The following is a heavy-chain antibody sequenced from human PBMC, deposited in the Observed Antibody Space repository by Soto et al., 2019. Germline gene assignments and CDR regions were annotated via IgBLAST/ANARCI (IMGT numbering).Heavy chain of an antibody. J-gene: IGHJ6*03. V-gene: IGHV1-8*01. CDR2: MNPNSGNT. CDR1: GSTFTSYD. Sequence: ASVTGYFPASGSTFTSYDSNWVRQDKGQGLEWMGWMNPNSGNTGYAQKFQGRVTMTRNTSISTAYMELSSLRSEDTAVYYCARVITGTNYYYYYYMDVWGKGTTVTVSS. CDR3: ARVITGTNYYYYYYMDV. D-gene: IGHD1-20*01.